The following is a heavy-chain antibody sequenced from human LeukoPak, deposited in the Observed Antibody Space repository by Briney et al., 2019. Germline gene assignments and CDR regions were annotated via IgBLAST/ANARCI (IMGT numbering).Heavy chain of an antibody. J-gene: IGHJ4*02. CDR1: GFTFSSYE. V-gene: IGHV3-21*01. D-gene: IGHD3-16*02. Sequence: GGSLRLSCAASGFTFSSYEMNWVRQAPGKGLEWVSSIGSGSNYIYYAESLEGRFTISRDNAKNSLYLQINSLRADDTAVYYCARGGITFGGVIVHWGQGTLVTVSS. CDR3: ARGGITFGGVIVH. CDR2: IGSGSNYI.